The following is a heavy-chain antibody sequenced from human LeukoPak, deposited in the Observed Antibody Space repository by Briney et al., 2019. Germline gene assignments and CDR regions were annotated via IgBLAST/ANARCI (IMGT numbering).Heavy chain of an antibody. V-gene: IGHV1-2*02. CDR1: GGTFSSYA. D-gene: IGHD2-15*01. CDR2: INPNSGGT. CDR3: ARGYCSGGSCYRFDY. Sequence: GASVKVSCKASGGTFSSYAISWMRQAPGQGLEWMGWINPNSGGTNYAQKFQGRVTMTRDTSISTAYMELSRLRSDDTAVYYCARGYCSGGSCYRFDYWGQGTLVTVSS. J-gene: IGHJ4*02.